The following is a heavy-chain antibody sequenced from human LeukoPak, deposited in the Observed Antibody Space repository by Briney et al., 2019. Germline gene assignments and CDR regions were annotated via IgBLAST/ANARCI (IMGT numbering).Heavy chain of an antibody. D-gene: IGHD6-19*01. CDR1: GFTFSNAW. V-gene: IGHV3-15*07. CDR3: TTDILWLDQFDY. CDR2: IKSKTDGGTT. J-gene: IGHJ4*02. Sequence: GGSLRLSCAASGFTFSNAWMNWVRPAPGKGLEWVGRIKSKTDGGTTDYAAPVKGRFTISRDDSKNTLYLQMNSLKTEDTAVYYCTTDILWLDQFDYWGQGTLVTVSS.